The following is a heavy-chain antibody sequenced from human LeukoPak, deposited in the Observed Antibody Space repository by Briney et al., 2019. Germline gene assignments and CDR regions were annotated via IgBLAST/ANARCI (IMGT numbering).Heavy chain of an antibody. CDR1: GYSFTSYW. Sequence: GESLKISCKGSGYSFTSYWIGWVRQMPGKGLEWMGIIYPGDSDTRYSPSFQGQVTISADKSISTAYLQWSSLKALDTAMYYCARRIGTCSSTRCSDVSAFDIWGQGTMVTVSS. D-gene: IGHD2-2*01. V-gene: IGHV5-51*01. CDR3: ARRIGTCSSTRCSDVSAFDI. CDR2: IYPGDSDT. J-gene: IGHJ3*02.